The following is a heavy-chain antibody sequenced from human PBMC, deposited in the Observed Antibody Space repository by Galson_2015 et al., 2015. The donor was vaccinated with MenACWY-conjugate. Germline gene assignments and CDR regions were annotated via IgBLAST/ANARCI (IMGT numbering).Heavy chain of an antibody. Sequence: SLRLSCAASGFTFNTYGIHWVRQAPGKGLEWVAVSAMSNGGPKNYYADPAKGRFTLSRDNSKNTLYLQMSSLRAEDTAVYYCARDLSMASFDSWGQGTLVTVSS. V-gene: IGHV3-30*03. CDR2: SAMSNGGPKN. J-gene: IGHJ4*02. CDR1: GFTFNTYG. CDR3: ARDLSMASFDS. D-gene: IGHD2/OR15-2a*01.